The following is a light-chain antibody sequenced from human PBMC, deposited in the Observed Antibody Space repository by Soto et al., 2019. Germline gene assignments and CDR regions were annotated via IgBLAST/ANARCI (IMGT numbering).Light chain of an antibody. J-gene: IGKJ2*01. V-gene: IGKV3-15*01. CDR1: QSVSSY. CDR2: GAS. Sequence: EIVMTQSPATLSVSPGGRATLSCRASQSVSSYLAWYQQRPGQPPRLLIYGASTRATGIPARFSGRGSGTEFSLTISSLQSEDFAVYYCQQYNTWPPKYTFGQGTKLEIK. CDR3: QQYNTWPPKYT.